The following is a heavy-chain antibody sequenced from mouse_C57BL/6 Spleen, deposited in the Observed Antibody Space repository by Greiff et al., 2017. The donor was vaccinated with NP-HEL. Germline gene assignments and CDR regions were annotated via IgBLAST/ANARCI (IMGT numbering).Heavy chain of an antibody. CDR2: INPSTGGT. CDR3: ARNYDYDGDYFDY. J-gene: IGHJ2*01. D-gene: IGHD2-4*01. Sequence: VQLQQSGPELVKPGASVKISCKASGYSFTGYYMNWVKQSPEKSLEWIGEINPSTGGTTYNQKFKAQATLTVDKSSSTAYMQLKSLTSEDSAVYYCARNYDYDGDYFDYWGQGTTLTVSS. V-gene: IGHV1-42*01. CDR1: GYSFTGYY.